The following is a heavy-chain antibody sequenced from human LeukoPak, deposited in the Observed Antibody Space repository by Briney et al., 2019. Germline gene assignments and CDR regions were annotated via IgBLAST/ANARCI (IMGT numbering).Heavy chain of an antibody. Sequence: SETLSLTCTVSGGSISSGGYYWSWIRQHPGKGLEWIGYIYYSGSTYYNPSLKSRVTISVDTSKNQFSLKLSSVTAADTAVYYCAREVHPESGYDPYFDYWGQGTLVTVSS. CDR1: GGSISSGGYY. CDR3: AREVHPESGYDPYFDY. J-gene: IGHJ4*02. CDR2: IYYSGST. V-gene: IGHV4-31*03. D-gene: IGHD5-12*01.